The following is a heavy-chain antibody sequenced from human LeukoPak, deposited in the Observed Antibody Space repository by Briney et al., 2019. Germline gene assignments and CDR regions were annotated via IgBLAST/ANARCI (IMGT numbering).Heavy chain of an antibody. CDR3: ARESVAGTNYFDY. CDR1: GGSFSGYY. J-gene: IGHJ4*02. V-gene: IGHV4-34*01. D-gene: IGHD6-19*01. CDR2: INHSGST. Sequence: SETLSLTCAVYGGSFSGYYWSWLRQPPGKGLEWIGEINHSGSTNYNPSLKSRVTISVDTSKNQFSLKLSSVTAADTAVYYCARESVAGTNYFDYWGQETLVTVSS.